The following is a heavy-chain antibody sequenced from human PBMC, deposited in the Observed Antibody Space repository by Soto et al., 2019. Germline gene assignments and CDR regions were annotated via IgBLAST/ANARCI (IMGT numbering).Heavy chain of an antibody. CDR1: GFTFSGSA. D-gene: IGHD5-18*01. V-gene: IGHV3-73*01. J-gene: IGHJ4*02. CDR3: TRSREGYTYGYDFDY. CDR2: IRSKANSYAT. Sequence: GSLRLSCSASGFTFSGSAVHWVRQASGKGLEWVGRIRSKANSYATAYAASVKGRFTISRDDSKNTAYLQMNSLKTEDTAVYYCTRSREGYTYGYDFDYWGQGTLVTVSS.